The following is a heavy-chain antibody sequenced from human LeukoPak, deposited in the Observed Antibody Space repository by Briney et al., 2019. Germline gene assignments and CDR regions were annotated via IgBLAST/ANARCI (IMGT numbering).Heavy chain of an antibody. D-gene: IGHD3-22*01. CDR2: ISRSGGST. CDR3: AIRRWLGWDAFDI. V-gene: IGHV3-23*01. J-gene: IGHJ3*02. Sequence: GGSLRLSCAASGFTFSSYAMSWVRQAPGKGLEWVSAISRSGGSTYYADSVKGRFTISRDNSKNTLYLQMNSLRAEDTAVYYCAIRRWLGWDAFDIWGQGTMVTVSS. CDR1: GFTFSSYA.